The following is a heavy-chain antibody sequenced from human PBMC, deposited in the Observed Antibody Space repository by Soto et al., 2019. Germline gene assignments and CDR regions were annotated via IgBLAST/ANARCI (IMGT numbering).Heavy chain of an antibody. J-gene: IGHJ6*02. V-gene: IGHV1-2*04. CDR3: ARVTPYYDYVWGSYRNYGMDV. CDR2: INPNSGGT. D-gene: IGHD3-16*02. CDR1: GYTFTGYY. Sequence: ASVKVSCKASGYTFTGYYMHWVRQAPGQGLEWMGWINPNSGGTNYAPKFQGWVTMTRDTSISTAYMELSRLRSDDTAVYYCARVTPYYDYVWGSYRNYGMDVWGQGTTVTVSS.